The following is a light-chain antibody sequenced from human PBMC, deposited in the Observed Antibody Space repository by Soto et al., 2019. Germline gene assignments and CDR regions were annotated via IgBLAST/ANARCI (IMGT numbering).Light chain of an antibody. CDR1: QSVSSY. Sequence: EIVLTQSPATLSLSPGERATLSCRASQSVSSYLAWYQQKPGQAPRLLIYDASNRATGIPARFSGSGSGTDFTLTISSLEPEDFAVYYCQQSNNWPPTFGGGTKVEIK. CDR3: QQSNNWPPT. J-gene: IGKJ4*01. V-gene: IGKV3-11*01. CDR2: DAS.